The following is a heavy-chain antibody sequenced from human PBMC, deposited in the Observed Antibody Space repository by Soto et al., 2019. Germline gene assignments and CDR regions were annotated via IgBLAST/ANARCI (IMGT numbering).Heavy chain of an antibody. J-gene: IGHJ6*02. D-gene: IGHD3-16*01. CDR1: GGSISSSS. CDR3: ARGGTLGGVDV. CDR2: IYNNGRT. Sequence: SETLSLTCTVSGGSISSSSWSWIRQPPGRGLEWIGYIYNNGRTDYNPSLKSRVTISVDTSKNQFSLKLSSVTAADTAVYYCARGGTLGGVDVWGQGTTVTVSS. V-gene: IGHV4-59*01.